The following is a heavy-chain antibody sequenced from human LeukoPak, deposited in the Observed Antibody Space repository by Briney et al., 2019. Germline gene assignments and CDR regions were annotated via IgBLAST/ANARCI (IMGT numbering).Heavy chain of an antibody. Sequence: GGSLRLSCTTSGFTFDFYAMHWVRQAPGKGLEWVAVMSYDGRYRYYADSAKGRFTISRDNSKRTLYLEMSSLRPEDTVLYYCARSELYYGSESYYHLDYWGHGTLVTVSS. CDR2: MSYDGRYR. V-gene: IGHV3-30*03. J-gene: IGHJ4*01. D-gene: IGHD3-10*01. CDR1: GFTFDFYA. CDR3: ARSELYYGSESYYHLDY.